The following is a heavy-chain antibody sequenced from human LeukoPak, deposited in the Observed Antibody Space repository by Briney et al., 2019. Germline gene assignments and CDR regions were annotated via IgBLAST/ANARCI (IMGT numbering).Heavy chain of an antibody. CDR2: IKEDGSEK. CDR3: ARAMGIRYPDSFDF. Sequence: GGSLRLSCAASGFTFSRYWMTWVRQAPGKGLEWVANIKEDGSEKYYVDSVKGRFTISRDNAKNSLYLQMNSLRAEDTAVSYCARAMGIRYPDSFDFWGQGTLVTVSS. V-gene: IGHV3-7*01. CDR1: GFTFSRYW. D-gene: IGHD3-9*01. J-gene: IGHJ4*02.